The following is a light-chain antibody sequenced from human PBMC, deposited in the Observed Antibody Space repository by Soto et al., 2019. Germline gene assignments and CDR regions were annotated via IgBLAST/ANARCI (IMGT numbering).Light chain of an antibody. CDR1: QDIGHY. J-gene: IGKJ2*01. CDR2: DTS. V-gene: IGKV1D-8*01. Sequence: VIWMTQSPSFLSAIRGDRVTISCRMSQDIGHYLAWYRQKTGKAPELLIYDTSRLQTGAPSRFSGSGSGTSFTLTISSLQSEDFATYYGRHYYTFHRYTFGQGTKLEI. CDR3: RHYYTFHRYT.